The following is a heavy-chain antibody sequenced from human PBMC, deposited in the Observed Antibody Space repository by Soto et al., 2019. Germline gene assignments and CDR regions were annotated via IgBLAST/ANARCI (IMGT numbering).Heavy chain of an antibody. V-gene: IGHV1-24*01. CDR3: ATHFGGQARYLDWLRNKGPFDY. J-gene: IGHJ4*02. CDR2: FDPEDGET. Sequence: QVQLVQSGAEVKKPGASVKVSCKVSGYTLTELSMHWVRQAPGKGLEWMGGFDPEDGETIYAQKFQGRVTMTEDTSTDTAYMERSSLRSEDTAVDYCATHFGGQARYLDWLRNKGPFDYWCQGTLVTVSS. CDR1: GYTLTELS. D-gene: IGHD3-9*01.